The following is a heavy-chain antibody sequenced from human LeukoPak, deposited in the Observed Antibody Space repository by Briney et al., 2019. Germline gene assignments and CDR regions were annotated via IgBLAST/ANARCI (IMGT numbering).Heavy chain of an antibody. D-gene: IGHD3-3*01. CDR2: ISRISSDK. J-gene: IGHJ4*02. V-gene: IGHV3-21*01. CDR3: ARDISDLWSGEPPRWAVDY. CDR1: GFTFSSYR. Sequence: GGSLRLSCAASGFTFSSYRMNWVRQAPGQGLEWVTSISRISSDKYNADSVEGRFTISRDNAKNSLYLQMYSLRAEDTAVYYCARDISDLWSGEPPRWAVDYWGQGTLVTVSS.